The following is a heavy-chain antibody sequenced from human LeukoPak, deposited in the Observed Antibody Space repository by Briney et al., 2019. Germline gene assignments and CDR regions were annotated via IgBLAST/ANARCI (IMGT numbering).Heavy chain of an antibody. CDR1: GFTFDDYA. CDR2: ISWNSVTK. CDR3: VKVTVTSLVPSYFDS. Sequence: QPGGSLRLSFAASGFTFDDYAMHWVRQAPGKGLEWVSGISWNSVTKDYADSVKGRFTISRDNAKTSLYLQMNNLTLEDTAFYYCVKVTVTSLVPSYFDSWGQGTLVTVSS. J-gene: IGHJ4*02. V-gene: IGHV3-9*01.